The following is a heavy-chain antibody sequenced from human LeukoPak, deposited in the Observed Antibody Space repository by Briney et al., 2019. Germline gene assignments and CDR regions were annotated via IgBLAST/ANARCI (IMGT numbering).Heavy chain of an antibody. CDR3: AKDGHSSGWYFDY. D-gene: IGHD6-19*01. J-gene: IGHJ4*02. V-gene: IGHV3-23*01. CDR2: ISGSGGST. Sequence: GGSLSLSGAASGFVFSSYALSWVRQARGNGLELVSAISGSGGSTYYADSVKGRFTISRDNSKNTLYLQMNSLRAEDTAVYYCAKDGHSSGWYFDYWGQGTLVTVSS. CDR1: GFVFSSYA.